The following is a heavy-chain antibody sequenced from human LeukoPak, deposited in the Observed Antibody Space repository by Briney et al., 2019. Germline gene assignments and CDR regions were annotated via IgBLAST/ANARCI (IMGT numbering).Heavy chain of an antibody. D-gene: IGHD2-8*01. V-gene: IGHV3-48*03. CDR1: GYTFSTYE. CDR2: IGSSGSTI. J-gene: IGHJ6*03. CDR3: ARVYVEMLYGSRYYYMDV. Sequence: GGSLRLSCAGSGYTFSTYEMNWVREAPGKGLQWVLYIGSSGSTIYYADSVKGRFTISRDNAKTALYLQMNSLRAEDTAVYYCARVYVEMLYGSRYYYMDVWGKGTTVTVSS.